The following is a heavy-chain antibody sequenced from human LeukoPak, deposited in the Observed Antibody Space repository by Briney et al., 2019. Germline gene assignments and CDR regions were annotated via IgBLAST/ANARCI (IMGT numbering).Heavy chain of an antibody. Sequence: GGSLRLSCAASGFTFSSHAMHWVRQAPGKGLEWVAVISYDGSNKYYADSVKGRFTISRDNSKNTLYLQMNSLRAKDTAVYYCAKDGPSSSWGKFDYWGQGTLVTVSS. V-gene: IGHV3-30*04. CDR2: ISYDGSNK. CDR1: GFTFSSHA. D-gene: IGHD6-13*01. J-gene: IGHJ4*02. CDR3: AKDGPSSSWGKFDY.